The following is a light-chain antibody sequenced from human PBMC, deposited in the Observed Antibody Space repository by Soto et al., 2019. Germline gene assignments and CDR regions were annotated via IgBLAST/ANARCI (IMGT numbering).Light chain of an antibody. CDR3: QHYDSSPPYT. CDR2: AAS. V-gene: IGKV3-20*01. J-gene: IGKJ2*01. Sequence: EIVWTQSPVTLSLSPGERATLSCRASRSFASSYLGWYQQKPGQAPRLLIYAASTRATGIPDRFSGSGSATDFTLPISRLEPEDSAVYYCQHYDSSPPYTFGQGTKLEIK. CDR1: RSFASSY.